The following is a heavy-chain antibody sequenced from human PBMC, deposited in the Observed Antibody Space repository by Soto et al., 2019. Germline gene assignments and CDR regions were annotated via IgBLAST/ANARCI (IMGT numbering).Heavy chain of an antibody. CDR1: GGSISSGGYY. Sequence: QVQLQESGPGLVKPSQTLSLTCTVSGGSISSGGYYWRWIRQHPGKGLEWIGYIYYSGSTYYNPSLKSRVTISVDTSKNQVSLKLSSVTAADTAVYYRAIDLRGAHAFDIWGQGTMVTVSS. V-gene: IGHV4-31*03. CDR3: AIDLRGAHAFDI. CDR2: IYYSGST. J-gene: IGHJ3*02.